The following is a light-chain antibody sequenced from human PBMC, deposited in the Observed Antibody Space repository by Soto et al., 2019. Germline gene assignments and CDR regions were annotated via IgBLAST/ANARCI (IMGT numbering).Light chain of an antibody. V-gene: IGLV2-14*01. CDR3: SSYTSSSTLV. CDR2: EVS. Sequence: SALTQPASVSGSPGQSITISCTGTSIDVGGYNYVSWYQQHPGKAPKLMIYEVSNRPSGVSNRFSGSKSGNTASLTISGLQAEDAADYYCSSYTSSSTLVFGTGTKLTVL. J-gene: IGLJ1*01. CDR1: SIDVGGYNY.